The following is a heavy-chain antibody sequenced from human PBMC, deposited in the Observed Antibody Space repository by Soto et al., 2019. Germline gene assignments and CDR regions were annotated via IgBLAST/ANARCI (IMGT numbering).Heavy chain of an antibody. D-gene: IGHD7-27*01. J-gene: IGHJ4*02. Sequence: QVQLVQSGAEVKKPGASVKVSCKASGYTFTSYDINWVRQATGQGLEWIGWMSPKTGNTGYAQNFQGRVTMTRNPAIGTAYKELSSLTSEDTAIYYSATGPPEWGSALWGQGTLVPVSS. CDR2: MSPKTGNT. V-gene: IGHV1-8*01. CDR1: GYTFTSYD. CDR3: ATGPPEWGSAL.